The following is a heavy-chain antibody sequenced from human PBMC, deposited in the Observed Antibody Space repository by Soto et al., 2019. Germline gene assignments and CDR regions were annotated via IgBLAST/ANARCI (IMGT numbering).Heavy chain of an antibody. J-gene: IGHJ4*02. D-gene: IGHD3-22*01. CDR1: GFTFSSYW. CDR3: AGSGYYRGGFDY. CDR2: INSDGSST. Sequence: XGSLRLSCAASGFTFSSYWMHWVRQAPGKGLVWVSRINSDGSSTSYADSVKGRFTISRDNAKNTLYLQMNSLRAEDTAVYYCAGSGYYRGGFDYWGQGTLVTVSS. V-gene: IGHV3-74*01.